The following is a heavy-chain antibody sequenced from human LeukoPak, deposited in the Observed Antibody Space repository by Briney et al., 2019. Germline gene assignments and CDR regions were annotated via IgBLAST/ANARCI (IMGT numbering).Heavy chain of an antibody. V-gene: IGHV4-59*08. CDR1: GDSISSYS. J-gene: IGHJ3*02. D-gene: IGHD3-22*01. CDR3: AGSSAFDAFDI. CDR2: IYYRGST. Sequence: SETLSLTCTVSGDSISSYSWNWIRQPPGKGLEWIGYIYYRGSTNNNPSLKSRVTISVDTSKNQFSLKLSSVTAADTAVYHCAGSSAFDAFDIWGQGTMVTVSS.